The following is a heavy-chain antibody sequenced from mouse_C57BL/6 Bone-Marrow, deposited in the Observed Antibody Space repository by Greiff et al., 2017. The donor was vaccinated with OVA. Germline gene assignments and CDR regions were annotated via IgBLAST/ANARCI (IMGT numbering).Heavy chain of an antibody. V-gene: IGHV1-7*01. CDR1: GSTFTSYW. D-gene: IGHD1-1*01. CDR2: INPSSGYT. Sequence: QVQLQQSGAELAKPGASVKLSCKASGSTFTSYWMPWVHQRPGQGLEWIGYINPSSGYTKYNQKFKDQFTLTADKSSSTAYMQLSSLTYEDSAVYECARTDYYGSSYGTFDYWGQGTTLTVSS. J-gene: IGHJ2*01. CDR3: ARTDYYGSSYGTFDY.